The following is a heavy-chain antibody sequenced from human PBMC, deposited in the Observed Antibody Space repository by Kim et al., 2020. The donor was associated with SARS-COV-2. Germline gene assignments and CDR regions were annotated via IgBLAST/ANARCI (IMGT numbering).Heavy chain of an antibody. V-gene: IGHV3-11*01. D-gene: IGHD6-6*01. Sequence: GGSLRLSCAASGFTFSDYYMSWIRQAPGKGLECISYMSSSGSTIYYADSVKGRFTISRDNAKNSLYLQMNSLRAEDTAVYYCARGGIAARPNTWFDPWGQGTLVTVSS. CDR3: ARGGIAARPNTWFDP. CDR1: GFTFSDYY. J-gene: IGHJ5*02. CDR2: MSSSGSTI.